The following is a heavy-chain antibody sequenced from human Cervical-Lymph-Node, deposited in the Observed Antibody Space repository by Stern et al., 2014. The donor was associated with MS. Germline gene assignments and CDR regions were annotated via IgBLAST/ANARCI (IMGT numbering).Heavy chain of an antibody. CDR2: IIPQFGTA. D-gene: IGHD1-26*01. J-gene: IGHJ4*02. CDR1: GDTFTSHP. V-gene: IGHV1-69*01. Sequence: QVQLVQSGAEMMQPGSSVKVSCQASGDTFTSHPITWVRQAPGQGLEWMGRIIPQFGTANYAQKFQDRVTITADESSNTVYLELGSLISEDTAVYFCAKTPHSFMASFFDNWGQGTLVTVSP. CDR3: AKTPHSFMASFFDN.